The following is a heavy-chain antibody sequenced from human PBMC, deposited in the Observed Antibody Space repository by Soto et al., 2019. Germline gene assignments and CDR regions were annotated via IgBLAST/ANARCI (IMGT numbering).Heavy chain of an antibody. CDR1: GGSISSGDYY. CDR2: IYYSGST. D-gene: IGHD2-21*02. J-gene: IGHJ4*02. Sequence: PSETLSLTCTVSGGSISSGDYYWSWIRQPPGKGLEWIGYIYYSGSTYYNPSLKSRVTISVDTSKNQFSLKLSSVTAADTAVYYCATGSRAYCGGDCYTNDYWGQGTLVTVSS. V-gene: IGHV4-30-4*01. CDR3: ATGSRAYCGGDCYTNDY.